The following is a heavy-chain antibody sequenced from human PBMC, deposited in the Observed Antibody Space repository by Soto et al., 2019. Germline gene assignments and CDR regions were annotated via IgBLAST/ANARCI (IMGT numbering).Heavy chain of an antibody. J-gene: IGHJ4*02. Sequence: EVQLLESGGGLVQQGGSLRLSCAASAFIFSSYAMSWVRQTPRKGLEWVSSISGSGDSTFYADSVKGRFTISRDNSKNTLYLEMSSLRAEDTAIYFCAKDGRIHLYSPPFDYWGQGVLVSVTS. CDR3: AKDGRIHLYSPPFDY. D-gene: IGHD5-18*01. CDR2: ISGSGDST. CDR1: AFIFSSYA. V-gene: IGHV3-23*01.